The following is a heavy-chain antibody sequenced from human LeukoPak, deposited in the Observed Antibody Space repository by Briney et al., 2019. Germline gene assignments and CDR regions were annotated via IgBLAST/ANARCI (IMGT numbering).Heavy chain of an antibody. CDR2: INHSGST. V-gene: IGHV4-34*01. D-gene: IGHD3-10*01. J-gene: IGHJ5*02. CDR1: GGSFSGYY. CDR3: ARGLVRGVIVLWFDP. Sequence: SETLSLTCAVHGGSFSGYYWSWIRQPPGKGLEWIGEINHSGSTNYNPSLKSRVTISVDTSKNQFSLKLSSVTAADTAVYYCARGLVRGVIVLWFDPWGQGTLVTVSS.